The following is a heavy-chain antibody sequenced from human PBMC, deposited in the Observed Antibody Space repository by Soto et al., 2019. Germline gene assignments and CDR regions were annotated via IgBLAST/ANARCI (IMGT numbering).Heavy chain of an antibody. J-gene: IGHJ4*02. CDR2: IYYTGIT. CDR1: GDSIISGNNY. Sequence: PSETLSLTCIVSGDSIISGNNYWTWIRQHPGKGLEWIGYIYYTGITYYNPSLKSRITISKDMSGAQFSLQLSSVTAADTAVYYCARGREEAGGPFDHWGQGIMVTVSS. V-gene: IGHV4-31*03. D-gene: IGHD3-10*01. CDR3: ARGREEAGGPFDH.